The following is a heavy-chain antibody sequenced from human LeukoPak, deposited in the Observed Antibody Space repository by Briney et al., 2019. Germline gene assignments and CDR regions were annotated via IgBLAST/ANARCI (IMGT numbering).Heavy chain of an antibody. D-gene: IGHD6-13*01. CDR1: GFTFSSYS. V-gene: IGHV3-21*01. CDR3: AREVAAAGTLNWFDP. Sequence: GGSLRLSCAASGFTFSSYSMNWVRQAPGKGLEWVSSISSSSSYIYYADPVKGRFTISRDNAKNSLYLQMNSLRAEDTAVYYCAREVAAAGTLNWFDPWGQGTLVTVSS. J-gene: IGHJ5*02. CDR2: ISSSSSYI.